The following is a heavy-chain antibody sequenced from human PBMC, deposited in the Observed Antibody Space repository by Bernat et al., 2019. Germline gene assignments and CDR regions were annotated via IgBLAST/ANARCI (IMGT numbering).Heavy chain of an antibody. CDR3: AKDRLGYSPFEY. CDR2: MSADGRNK. Sequence: QVQLVESGGGVVQPGRSLRLSCAASGFTLSSCGMHWVRQTPGRGTEWVAFMSADGRNKYYADSVKGRFTISSDNSKNMLYLQMDSLRVDDTALYYCAKDRLGYSPFEYWGQGTLVTVST. D-gene: IGHD6-13*01. V-gene: IGHV3-30*18. J-gene: IGHJ4*02. CDR1: GFTLSSCG.